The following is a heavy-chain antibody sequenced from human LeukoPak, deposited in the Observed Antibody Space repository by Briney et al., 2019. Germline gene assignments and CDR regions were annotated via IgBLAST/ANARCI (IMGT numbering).Heavy chain of an antibody. J-gene: IGHJ1*01. V-gene: IGHV1-2*02. D-gene: IGHD3-10*01. CDR3: ARVLSGGPDSKEFQH. CDR2: INPNSGGT. Sequence: ASVKVSCKASGYTFTSYGISWVRQAPGQGLEWMGWINPNSGGTNYAQKFQGRVTMTRDTSISTAYMELSRLRSDDTAVYYCARVLSGGPDSKEFQHWGQGTLVTVSS. CDR1: GYTFTSYG.